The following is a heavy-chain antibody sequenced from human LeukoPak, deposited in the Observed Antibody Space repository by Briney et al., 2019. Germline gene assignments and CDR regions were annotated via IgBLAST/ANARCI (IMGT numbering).Heavy chain of an antibody. CDR2: INPDSGGT. V-gene: IGHV1-46*01. CDR1: GYTFTSYY. CDR3: ARDSIEYSSTEGFDY. D-gene: IGHD6-6*01. Sequence: ASVKVSCKASGYTFTSYYIHWVRQAPGEGLEWMGVINPDSGGTTYAQRFQGRVTMTRDTSTSTVYMELSSLTSEDTAVYYCARDSIEYSSTEGFDYWGQGTLVTVSS. J-gene: IGHJ4*02.